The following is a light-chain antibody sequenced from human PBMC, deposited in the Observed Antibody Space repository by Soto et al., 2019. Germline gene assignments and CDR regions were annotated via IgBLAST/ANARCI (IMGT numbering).Light chain of an antibody. J-gene: IGLJ1*01. CDR1: SGHSSYA. V-gene: IGLV4-69*01. CDR2: LNSDGTH. Sequence: QTVVTQSPSASASLGASVKFTCTLSSGHSSYAIALHQQQPEKGPRYLMKLNSDGTHSKGDGIPDRFSGSSSGAERYLTISSLQSEDEADYYCQTWGTGIHVFGTGTKVTVL. CDR3: QTWGTGIHV.